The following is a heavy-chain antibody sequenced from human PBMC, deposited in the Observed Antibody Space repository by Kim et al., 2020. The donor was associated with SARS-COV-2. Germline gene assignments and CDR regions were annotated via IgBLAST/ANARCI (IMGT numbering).Heavy chain of an antibody. CDR1: GDSINPYY. CDR2: VHYKGST. Sequence: SETLSLTCTVSGDSINPYYWSWIRQPPGKGLEWIGYVHYKGSTNYNPSLESRVTISMDTSKNEFSLKLNSVTAADTAIYYCARGEWRGTLGNYRTGKFEYWGQGSLVTVSS. D-gene: IGHD3-10*01. V-gene: IGHV4-59*13. J-gene: IGHJ4*02. CDR3: ARGEWRGTLGNYRTGKFEY.